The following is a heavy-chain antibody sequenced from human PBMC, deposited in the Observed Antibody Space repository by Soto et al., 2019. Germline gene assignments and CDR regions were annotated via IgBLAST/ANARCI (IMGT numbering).Heavy chain of an antibody. CDR2: IAYDGINT. V-gene: IGHV3-30-3*01. CDR3: ARVTPGNNLYYFSGLDV. D-gene: IGHD1-1*01. Sequence: GGSLRLSCTATGFTFSSHAMNWVRQAPGKGLQWVALIAYDGINTYYADSVKGRFTISRDNSKNTLHLQMNSLRPEDTGVYFCARVTPGNNLYYFSGLDVWGQGTSVTVSS. J-gene: IGHJ6*02. CDR1: GFTFSSHA.